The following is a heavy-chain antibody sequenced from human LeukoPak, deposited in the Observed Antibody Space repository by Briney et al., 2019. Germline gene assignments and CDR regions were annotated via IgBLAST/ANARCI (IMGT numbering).Heavy chain of an antibody. V-gene: IGHV4-34*01. CDR2: INHSGST. J-gene: IGHJ4*02. CDR1: GGSFSGYY. Sequence: SETLSLTCAVYGGSFSGYYWSWLRQPPGKGLEWIGEINHSGSTNYNPSLKSRVTISVDTSKNQFSLKLSSVTAEDTALYYCAKRDYYDISGYAPLFDCWGQGTLVTVSS. CDR3: AKRDYYDISGYAPLFDC. D-gene: IGHD3-22*01.